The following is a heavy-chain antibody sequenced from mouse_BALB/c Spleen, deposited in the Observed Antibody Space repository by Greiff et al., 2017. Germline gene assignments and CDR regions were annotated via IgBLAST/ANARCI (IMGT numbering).Heavy chain of an antibody. V-gene: IGHV1-87*01. J-gene: IGHJ4*01. CDR3: AREGGRD. Sequence: VQLVESGAELARPGASVKLSCKASGYTFTSYWMQWVKQRPGQGLEWIGAIYPGDGDTRYTQKFKGKATLTADKSSSTAYMQLSSLASEDSAVYYCAREGGRDWGQGTSVTVSS. CDR1: GYTFTSYW. CDR2: IYPGDGDT.